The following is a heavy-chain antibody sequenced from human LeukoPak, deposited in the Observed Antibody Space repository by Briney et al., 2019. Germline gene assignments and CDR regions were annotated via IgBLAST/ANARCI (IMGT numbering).Heavy chain of an antibody. V-gene: IGHV1-2*02. CDR1: GYTFTDYY. D-gene: IGHD4-17*01. J-gene: IGHJ5*02. CDR3: ARDPDDYGDDGWFDP. Sequence: ASVKVSCKASGYTFTDYYMHWVRQAPGQGLEWMGWINPNSGGTNYAQKFQGRVTMTRDTSISTAYMELSRLRSDDTAVYYCARDPDDYGDDGWFDPWGQGTLVTVSS. CDR2: INPNSGGT.